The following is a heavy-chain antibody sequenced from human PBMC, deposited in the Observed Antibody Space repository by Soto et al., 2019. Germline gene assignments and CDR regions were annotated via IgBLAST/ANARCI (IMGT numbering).Heavy chain of an antibody. CDR2: IHYRGST. CDR1: GDSISSSH. D-gene: IGHD3-22*01. J-gene: IGHJ5*02. CDR3: ASSGIVGREVNTWFDP. V-gene: IGHV4-59*01. Sequence: QMQLQESGPGLVKPSETLSLTCTVSGDSISSSHWNWIRQPLGKALEWIGYIHYRGSTNYNPSLTRRLTISVDTSKNQIFLKLNSVTAADTAVYYCASSGIVGREVNTWFDPWGQGTLVTVSS.